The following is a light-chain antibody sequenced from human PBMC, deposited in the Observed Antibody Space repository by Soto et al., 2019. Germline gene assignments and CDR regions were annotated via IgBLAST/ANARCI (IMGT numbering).Light chain of an antibody. Sequence: QSALTQPASVSGSPGQSITISCTGTSSDVGDYNYVSWYQHHPGKAPKPMIYEVSHRPSGVSNRFSGSKSGNTASLTISGLQAEDEADYYWSSYGGRYNYVFGTGTKLTVL. CDR1: SSDVGDYNY. J-gene: IGLJ1*01. CDR2: EVS. CDR3: SSYGGRYNYV. V-gene: IGLV2-14*01.